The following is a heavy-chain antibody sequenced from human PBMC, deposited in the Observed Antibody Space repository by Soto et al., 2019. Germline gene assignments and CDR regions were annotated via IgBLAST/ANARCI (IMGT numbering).Heavy chain of an antibody. Sequence: EVQLLESGGGLVQPGGSLRLSCTASGFTFSRYAMVWVRQAPGKGLEWVSTISDLGGSTYYADSMKGRFTISRDNSKNTLQLQMNGLRAEDTAIYYCAKDHIAAAVYFECWGQGTLVAVSS. CDR2: ISDLGGST. J-gene: IGHJ4*02. CDR1: GFTFSRYA. D-gene: IGHD6-13*01. V-gene: IGHV3-23*01. CDR3: AKDHIAAAVYFEC.